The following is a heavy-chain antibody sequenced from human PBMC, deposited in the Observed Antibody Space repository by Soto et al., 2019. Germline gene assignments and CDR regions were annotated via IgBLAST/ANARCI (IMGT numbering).Heavy chain of an antibody. CDR2: IIPIFGTA. V-gene: IGHV1-69*13. CDR3: ARDPIWTYTWNYARLNYLDP. CDR1: GGTFSSYA. Sequence: GASVKVSCKASGGTFSSYAISWVRQAPGQGLEWMGGIIPIFGTANYAQKFQGRVTITADESTSTAYMELSSLRSDDTAVYYCARDPIWTYTWNYARLNYLDPWGQGTLVTVSS. J-gene: IGHJ5*02. D-gene: IGHD1-7*01.